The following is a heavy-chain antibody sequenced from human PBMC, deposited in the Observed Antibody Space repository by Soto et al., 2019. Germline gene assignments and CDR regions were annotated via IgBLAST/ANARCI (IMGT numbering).Heavy chain of an antibody. CDR1: GFTFSSYG. CDR2: IWYDGSNK. V-gene: IGHV3-33*01. Sequence: ESGGGVVQPGRSLRLSCAASGFTFSSYGMHWVRQAPGKGLEWVAVIWYDGSNKYYADSVKGRFTISRDNSKNTLYLQMNSLRAEDTAVYYCARAVVYYYYYGMDVWGQGTTVTVSS. CDR3: ARAVVYYYYYGMDV. J-gene: IGHJ6*02.